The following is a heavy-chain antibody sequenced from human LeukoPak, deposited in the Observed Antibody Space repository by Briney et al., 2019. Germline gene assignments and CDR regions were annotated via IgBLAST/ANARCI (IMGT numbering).Heavy chain of an antibody. CDR2: IYNSGNT. D-gene: IGHD3-10*01. CDR3: ARSGTYYNNWFDP. Sequence: SETLSLTCTVSGGSISSSSYYWGWIRQPAGKGLEWIGRIYNSGNTNYNPSLKSRVTISVDTSKNQFSLKLNSVTAADTAVYYCARSGTYYNNWFDPWGQGTLVTVSS. CDR1: GGSISSSSYY. V-gene: IGHV4-61*02. J-gene: IGHJ5*02.